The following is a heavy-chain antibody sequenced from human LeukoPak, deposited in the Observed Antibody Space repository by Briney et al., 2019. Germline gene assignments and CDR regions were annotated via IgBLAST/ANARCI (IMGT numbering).Heavy chain of an antibody. D-gene: IGHD6-13*01. CDR2: INAYNGNT. V-gene: IGHV1-18*01. J-gene: IGHJ6*03. CDR3: ARDRHIAAAVYYYYMDV. Sequence: ASVKVSCKASGYTFTSYIISWVRQAPGQGLEWMGWINAYNGNTDYAQRVQGRVTMTTDTSTSTAYMELRSLRSDDTAVYYCARDRHIAAAVYYYYMDVXGKGTPVXVS. CDR1: GYTFTSYI.